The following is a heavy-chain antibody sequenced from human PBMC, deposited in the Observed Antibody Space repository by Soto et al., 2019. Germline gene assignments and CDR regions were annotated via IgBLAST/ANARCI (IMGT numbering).Heavy chain of an antibody. Sequence: QVQLVQSGAEVKKPEASVKVSCKASGYTFTSYGISWVRQAPGQGLEWMGWISAYNGNTNYAQKLQGRVTMTTDTSTSTAYMELRSLRSDDTAVYYCASGFLGYCSGGSCYGGHYYMDVWGKGTTVTVSS. CDR3: ASGFLGYCSGGSCYGGHYYMDV. CDR1: GYTFTSYG. CDR2: ISAYNGNT. V-gene: IGHV1-18*01. J-gene: IGHJ6*03. D-gene: IGHD2-15*01.